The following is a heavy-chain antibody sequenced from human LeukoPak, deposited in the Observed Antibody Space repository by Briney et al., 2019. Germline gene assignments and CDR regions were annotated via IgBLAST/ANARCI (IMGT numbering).Heavy chain of an antibody. D-gene: IGHD3-22*01. V-gene: IGHV3-33*06. CDR2: IWYDGSNK. CDR3: AKGRYDSSGYFLALFDY. CDR1: GFTFSSYG. J-gene: IGHJ4*02. Sequence: PGRSLRFSCAASGFTFSSYGMHWVRQAPGKGLEWVAVIWYDGSNKYYADSVKGRFTISRDNSKNTLYLQMNSLRAEDTAVYYCAKGRYDSSGYFLALFDYWGQGTLVTVSS.